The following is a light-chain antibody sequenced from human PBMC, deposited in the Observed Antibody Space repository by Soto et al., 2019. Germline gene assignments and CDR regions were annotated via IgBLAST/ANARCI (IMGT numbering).Light chain of an antibody. CDR2: GAS. J-gene: IGKJ1*01. CDR3: QQYDDWPWT. V-gene: IGKV3-15*01. CDR1: RTVGSK. Sequence: EIVMTQSPATLSGSPGERATLSCRASRTVGSKLAWYMQKPGQSPRLLISGASTRAADFPARFSGSGSGTEFILTISSLQSEDFAFYYCQQYDDWPWTFGQGTKVEIK.